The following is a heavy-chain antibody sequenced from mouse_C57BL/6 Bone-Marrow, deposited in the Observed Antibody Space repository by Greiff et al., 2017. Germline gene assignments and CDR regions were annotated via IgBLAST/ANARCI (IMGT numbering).Heavy chain of an antibody. V-gene: IGHV1-47*01. Sequence: QVQLQQSGAELVKPGASVKMSCKASGYTFTTYPIEWMKQTHGKSLEWIGNFHPYNDDTKYNEKFKGKATLTVEKSSSPVYLDRSRLSSDDSAVYYCARSDYDVTRFAYWGQGTLVTVSA. J-gene: IGHJ3*01. D-gene: IGHD2-4*01. CDR2: FHPYNDDT. CDR3: ARSDYDVTRFAY. CDR1: GYTFTTYP.